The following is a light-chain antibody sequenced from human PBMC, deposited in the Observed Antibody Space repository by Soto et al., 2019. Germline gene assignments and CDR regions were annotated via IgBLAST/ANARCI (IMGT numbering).Light chain of an antibody. CDR1: QSISSW. CDR3: QQYNSYYT. J-gene: IGKJ2*01. V-gene: IGKV1-5*01. CDR2: DAS. Sequence: DIQMTQSPSTLSASVGDRVTITCRASQSISSWLAWYQQKPGKAPKLLIYDASSLESGVPSRFSGSGSGTEFTLTISSLQPDDFGTYYCQQYNSYYTCGQGTKLELK.